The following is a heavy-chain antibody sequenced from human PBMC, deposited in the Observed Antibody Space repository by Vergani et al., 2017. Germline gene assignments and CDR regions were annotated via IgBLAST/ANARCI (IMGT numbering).Heavy chain of an antibody. CDR3: AIHLSQRFVEWLLPSFDV. CDR1: GGSISSSGYY. V-gene: IGHV4-39*01. J-gene: IGHJ6*04. CDR2: FYYSGST. Sequence: QLQLQESGPGLVKPSEALSLTCTVSGGSISSSGYYWAWIRQPPGKWLEWIGSFYYSGSTYYNPSLKSRVTISVATSQNQFSLNLSSVTAADTAEYYCAIHLSQRFVEWLLPSFDVWGKGTTVTVSS. D-gene: IGHD3-3*01.